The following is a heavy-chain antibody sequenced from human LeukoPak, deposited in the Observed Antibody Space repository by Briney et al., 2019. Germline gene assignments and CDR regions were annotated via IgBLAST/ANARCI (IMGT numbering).Heavy chain of an antibody. Sequence: ASVKVSCKASGGTFSSYAISWVRQAPGQGLEWMGRIIPILGIANYAQKFQGRVTITADKSTSTAYMELSSLRSEDTAVYYCATVPMATIKNYYHGMDVWGQGTTVTVSS. CDR1: GGTFSSYA. CDR3: ATVPMATIKNYYHGMDV. CDR2: IIPILGIA. V-gene: IGHV1-69*04. D-gene: IGHD5-12*01. J-gene: IGHJ6*02.